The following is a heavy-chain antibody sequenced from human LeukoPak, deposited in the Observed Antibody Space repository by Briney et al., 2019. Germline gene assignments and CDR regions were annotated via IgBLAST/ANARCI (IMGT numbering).Heavy chain of an antibody. CDR3: ARDIRMAYYYHGMDV. Sequence: SETLSLTCTVSGVAINSGGYCWSWIRQHPGKGLEWIGYIYYSGSTYYNPSLKSRATISVDTSKNQFSLKLSSVTAADTAVYYCARDIRMAYYYHGMDVWGQGTTVTVSS. V-gene: IGHV4-31*03. J-gene: IGHJ6*02. CDR2: IYYSGST. D-gene: IGHD2-21*01. CDR1: GVAINSGGYC.